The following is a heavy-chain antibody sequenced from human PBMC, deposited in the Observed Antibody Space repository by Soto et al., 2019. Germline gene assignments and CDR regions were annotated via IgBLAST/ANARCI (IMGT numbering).Heavy chain of an antibody. CDR1: GFTFSGSA. CDR3: TEYYYDSSGYSPGY. D-gene: IGHD3-22*01. CDR2: IRSKANSYAT. V-gene: IGHV3-73*01. J-gene: IGHJ4*02. Sequence: LRLSCAASGFTFSGSAMHWVRQASGKGLEWVGRIRSKANSYATAYAASVKGRFTISRDDSKNTAYLQMNSLKTEDTAVYYCTEYYYDSSGYSPGYWGQGTLVTVSS.